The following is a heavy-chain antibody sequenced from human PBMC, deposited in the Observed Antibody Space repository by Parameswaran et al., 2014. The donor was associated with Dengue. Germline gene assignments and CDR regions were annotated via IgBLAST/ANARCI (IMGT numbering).Heavy chain of an antibody. CDR3: ARAKIGYSSSWYQYYYGMDV. V-gene: IGHV2-70*01. D-gene: IGHD6-13*01. Sequence: PGKALEWLALIDWDDDKYYSTSLKTRLTISKDTSKNQVVLTMTNMDPVDTATYYCARAKIGYSSSWYQYYYGMDVWGQGTTVTVSS. J-gene: IGHJ6*02. CDR2: IDWDDDK.